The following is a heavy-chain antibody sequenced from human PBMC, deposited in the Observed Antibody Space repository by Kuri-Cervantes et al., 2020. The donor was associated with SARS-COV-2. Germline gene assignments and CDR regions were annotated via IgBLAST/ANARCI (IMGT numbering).Heavy chain of an antibody. J-gene: IGHJ4*02. CDR3: ARGNTRRHTIFGVLIAPCIDY. V-gene: IGHV3-30-3*01. CDR2: ISYDGSNK. CDR1: GFTFSSYA. D-gene: IGHD3-3*01. Sequence: GESLKISCAASGFTFSSYAMHWVRQAPGKGLEWVAVISYDGSNKYYADSVKGRFTISRDNSKNTLYLQMNSLRAEDTAVYYCARGNTRRHTIFGVLIAPCIDYWGQGTLVTVSS.